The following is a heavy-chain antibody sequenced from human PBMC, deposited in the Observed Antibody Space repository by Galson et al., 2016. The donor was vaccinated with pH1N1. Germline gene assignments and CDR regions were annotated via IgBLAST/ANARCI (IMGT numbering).Heavy chain of an antibody. V-gene: IGHV3-30*03. CDR1: GFGFTNYG. D-gene: IGHD5-12*01. J-gene: IGHJ4*02. Sequence: SLRLSCAASGFGFTNYGMHWFRQAPGKGLEWVAVVSHDGTYKDYAHSLKGRFTISRDNSKRTLFLHMNSLRAEDTAVYYCARDQYSGFDEEAFDQWGQGTLVTVSS. CDR3: ARDQYSGFDEEAFDQ. CDR2: VSHDGTYK.